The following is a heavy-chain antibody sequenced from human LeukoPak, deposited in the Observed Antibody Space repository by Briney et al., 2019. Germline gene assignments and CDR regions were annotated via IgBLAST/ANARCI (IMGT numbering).Heavy chain of an antibody. J-gene: IGHJ4*02. CDR3: ASRGDLLTGYYYFDC. D-gene: IGHD3-9*01. V-gene: IGHV4-39*02. Sequence: SETLSLTCSVSGGSISSNSDYWGWIRQPPGKGLEWIGSIYYSGSTYHNPSLKSRVAISVDTSKNHFSLRLSSVTAADTAVYYCASRGDLLTGYYYFDCWGQGTLVTVSS. CDR1: GGSISSNSDY. CDR2: IYYSGST.